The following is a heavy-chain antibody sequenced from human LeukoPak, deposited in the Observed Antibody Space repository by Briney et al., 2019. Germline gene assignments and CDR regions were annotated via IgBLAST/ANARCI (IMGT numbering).Heavy chain of an antibody. CDR2: IYADGTT. CDR3: ARAQLASGTDY. Sequence: PGGSLRLSCAASGFTVRYNSMTWVRQAPGKGLEWVSTIYADGTTYCADSMKGRFTISRDNSKNTLDLQMNSLRAEDTAVYYCARAQLASGTDYWGQGTLVTVSS. D-gene: IGHD3-3*02. J-gene: IGHJ4*02. V-gene: IGHV3-53*01. CDR1: GFTVRYNS.